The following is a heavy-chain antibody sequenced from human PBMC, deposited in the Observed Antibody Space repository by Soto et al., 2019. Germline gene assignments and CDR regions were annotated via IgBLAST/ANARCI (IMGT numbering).Heavy chain of an antibody. CDR3: ARVDDFWSGYSYNWFDP. D-gene: IGHD3-3*01. CDR1: GGSISSGGYY. CDR2: IYYSGST. J-gene: IGHJ5*02. Sequence: SETLSLTCTVSGGSISSGGYYWSWIRQHPGKGLEWIGYIYYSGSTYYNPSLKSRVTISVDTSKNQFSLKLSSVTAADTAVYYCARVDDFWSGYSYNWFDPWGQGTLVTVSS. V-gene: IGHV4-31*03.